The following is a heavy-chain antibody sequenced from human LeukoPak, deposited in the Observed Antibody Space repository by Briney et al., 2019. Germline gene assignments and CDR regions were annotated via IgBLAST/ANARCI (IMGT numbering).Heavy chain of an antibody. J-gene: IGHJ4*02. CDR3: ARDLGGTIRFDY. D-gene: IGHD6-25*01. V-gene: IGHV4-59*01. CDR2: IYYSGST. Sequence: SETLSLICSVSGGSISGDYWSWIRQPPGKGLEWVGYIYYSGSTNYNPSLKSRVTISVDTSKNQFSLKLSSVTAADTAVYYCARDLGGTIRFDYWGQGTLVTVSS. CDR1: GGSISGDY.